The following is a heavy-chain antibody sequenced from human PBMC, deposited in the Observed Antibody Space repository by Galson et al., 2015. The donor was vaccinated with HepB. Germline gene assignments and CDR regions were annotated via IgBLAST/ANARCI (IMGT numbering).Heavy chain of an antibody. J-gene: IGHJ5*02. CDR2: INHSGST. CDR3: ARGRRGRGQAPLNWFDP. CDR1: GGSFSGYY. D-gene: IGHD3-16*01. Sequence: TLSLTCAVYGGSFSGYYWSWIRQPPGKGLEWIGEINHSGSTNYNPSLKSRVTISVDTSKNQFSLKLSSVTAADTAVYYCARGRRGRGQAPLNWFDPWGQGTLVTVSS. V-gene: IGHV4-34*01.